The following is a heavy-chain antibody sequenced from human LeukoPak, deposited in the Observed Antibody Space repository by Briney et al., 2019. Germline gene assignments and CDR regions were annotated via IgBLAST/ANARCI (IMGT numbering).Heavy chain of an antibody. CDR2: IRSKANSYAT. CDR3: TSAYCGGDCYSEEIDY. D-gene: IGHD2-21*01. CDR1: GFTISGSA. J-gene: IGHJ4*02. V-gene: IGHV3-73*01. Sequence: GGSLRLSCAASGFTISGSAMHWVRQASGKGLEWVGRIRSKANSYATAYAASVKGRFTISRDDSKNTAYLQMNSLKTEDTAVYYCTSAYCGGDCYSEEIDYWGQGTLVTVSS.